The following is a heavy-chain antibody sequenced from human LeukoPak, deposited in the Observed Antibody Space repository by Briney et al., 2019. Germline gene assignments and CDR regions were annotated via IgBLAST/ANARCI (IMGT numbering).Heavy chain of an antibody. D-gene: IGHD3-10*01. J-gene: IGHJ4*02. V-gene: IGHV3-7*01. Sequence: PGGSLRLSCAASGFTFSDVWMGWVRQAPGKGLAWVANIRQDGSEIHYVDSVKGRFTISRDNGRSSLYLQMDSLRAEDTAVYFCVRGSRLHFYGKTQEHFDAWGQGTLVTVSS. CDR3: VRGSRLHFYGKTQEHFDA. CDR1: GFTFSDVW. CDR2: IRQDGSEI.